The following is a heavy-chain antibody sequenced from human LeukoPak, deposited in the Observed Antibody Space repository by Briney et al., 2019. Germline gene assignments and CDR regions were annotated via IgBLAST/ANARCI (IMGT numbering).Heavy chain of an antibody. V-gene: IGHV3-23*01. J-gene: IGHJ3*02. D-gene: IGHD2-21*01. CDR1: GFTFSSYA. CDR3: AKEGSVVVIAIAFDI. Sequence: PGGSLRLSCAASGFTFSSYAMSWVRQAPGKGPEWVSAISGSGGSTYYADSVKGRFTISRDNSKNTPYLQMNSLRAEDTAVYYCAKEGSVVVIAIAFDIWGQGTMVTVSS. CDR2: ISGSGGST.